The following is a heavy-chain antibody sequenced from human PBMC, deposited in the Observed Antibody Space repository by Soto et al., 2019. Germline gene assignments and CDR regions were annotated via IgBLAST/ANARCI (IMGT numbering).Heavy chain of an antibody. J-gene: IGHJ4*02. D-gene: IGHD6-6*01. V-gene: IGHV4-30-4*01. CDR1: GGSVNTASYY. CDR3: AREGAALPDPFDH. CDR2: IYYRGST. Sequence: QVHLQESGPGLVRPSQTLSLTCSVSGGSVNTASYYWTWIRQSPGKGLEWIGYIYYRGSTSYNPSLRWRVTISLDTSMNEFSLNLRSVTAADTAVYYCAREGAALPDPFDHWGRGTLVTVTS.